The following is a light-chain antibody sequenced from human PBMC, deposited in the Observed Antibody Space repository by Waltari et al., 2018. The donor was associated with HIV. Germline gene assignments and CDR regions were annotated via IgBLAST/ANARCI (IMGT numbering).Light chain of an antibody. CDR2: AAS. V-gene: IGKV1-39*01. CDR1: QSISNY. J-gene: IGKJ2*01. Sequence: DIQMTQSPSSLSASVGDRVTITCRASQSISNYLNWYQQKPGKAPNLLIYAASTLQSGVPSRFSGSASGTDFTLTISSLQLEDFVTYYCQQSYSRPRTFGQGTKVEIK. CDR3: QQSYSRPRT.